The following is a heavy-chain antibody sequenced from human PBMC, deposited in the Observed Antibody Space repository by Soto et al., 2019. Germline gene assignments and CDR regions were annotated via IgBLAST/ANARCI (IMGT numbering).Heavy chain of an antibody. Sequence: SETLSLTCTVSGGSISSGGDYWSWIRQHPGKGLEWIGYIYYSGSTNYNPSLKSRVTISVDTSKNQFSLKLSSVTAADTAVYYCARETSMATIDPYFDYWGQGTLVTVSS. CDR1: GGSISSGGDY. J-gene: IGHJ4*02. CDR2: IYYSGST. D-gene: IGHD5-12*01. V-gene: IGHV4-61*08. CDR3: ARETSMATIDPYFDY.